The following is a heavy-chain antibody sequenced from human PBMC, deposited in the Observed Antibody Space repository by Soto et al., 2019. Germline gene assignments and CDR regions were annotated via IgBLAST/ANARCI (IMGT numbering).Heavy chain of an antibody. Sequence: QVQLVQSGAEVKKPGASVKVSCKASGYTFTSYDINWVRQATGQGLEWMGWMNPNSGNTGYAQKFQGRVTMTRNTSXXTAYMELRSLRSEDTAVYYCASRSVDIVATIYFDYWGQGTLVTVSS. V-gene: IGHV1-8*01. D-gene: IGHD5-12*01. CDR3: ASRSVDIVATIYFDY. CDR2: MNPNSGNT. J-gene: IGHJ4*02. CDR1: GYTFTSYD.